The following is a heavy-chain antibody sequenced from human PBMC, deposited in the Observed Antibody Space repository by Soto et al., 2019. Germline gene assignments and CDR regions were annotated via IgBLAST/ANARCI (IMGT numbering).Heavy chain of an antibody. CDR2: ISGSGGST. CDR3: AKKPGDCGGDCFGYYFDY. J-gene: IGHJ4*02. Sequence: PGGSLRLSCAASGFTFSSYAMSWVRQAPGKGLEWVSAISGSGGSTYYADSVKGRFTISRDNSKNTLYLQMNSLRAEDTAVYYCAKKPGDCGGDCFGYYFDYWGQGTLVTVSS. D-gene: IGHD2-21*02. CDR1: GFTFSSYA. V-gene: IGHV3-23*01.